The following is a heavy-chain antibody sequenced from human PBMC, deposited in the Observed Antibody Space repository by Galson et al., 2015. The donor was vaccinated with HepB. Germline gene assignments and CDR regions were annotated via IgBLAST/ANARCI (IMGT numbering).Heavy chain of an antibody. Sequence: SLRLSCAASGFTFSSYAMHWVRQAPGKGLEWVAVISYDGSNKYYADSVKGRFTISRDNSKNTLHLQMNSLRAEDTAVYYCARGITMIVALRFDPWGQGTLVTVSS. V-gene: IGHV3-30*04. CDR3: ARGITMIVALRFDP. D-gene: IGHD3-22*01. CDR2: ISYDGSNK. CDR1: GFTFSSYA. J-gene: IGHJ5*02.